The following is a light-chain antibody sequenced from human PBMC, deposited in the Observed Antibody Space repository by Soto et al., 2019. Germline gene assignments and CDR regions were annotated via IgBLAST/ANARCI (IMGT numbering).Light chain of an antibody. J-gene: IGKJ4*01. Sequence: AIPMTQSPSSLSASVGDRVTITCRASQGIRNDLGWYQQKPGKAPKLLIYAASSLQSGVPSRFSGSGSGTDFTLTISSLQPEDFATYYCQQDYNYPLTFGGGTKVEIK. V-gene: IGKV1-6*01. CDR3: QQDYNYPLT. CDR1: QGIRND. CDR2: AAS.